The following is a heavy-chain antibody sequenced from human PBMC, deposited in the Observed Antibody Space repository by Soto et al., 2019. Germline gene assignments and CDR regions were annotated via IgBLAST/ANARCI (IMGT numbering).Heavy chain of an antibody. CDR3: ARRWEYYDILTGKYYFDD. CDR2: IYPGDPDT. D-gene: IGHD3-9*01. Sequence: GESLKISCKGSGYSFTSYWIGWVRQMPGKGLEWMRIIYPGDPDTRYSPSFQGQVTISADKSISTAYLQWSSLKASDTAMYYCARRWEYYDILTGKYYFDDWGPGTLVTVSS. V-gene: IGHV5-51*01. CDR1: GYSFTSYW. J-gene: IGHJ4*02.